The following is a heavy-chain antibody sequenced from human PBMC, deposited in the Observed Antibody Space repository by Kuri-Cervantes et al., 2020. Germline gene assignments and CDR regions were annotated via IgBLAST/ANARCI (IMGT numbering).Heavy chain of an antibody. V-gene: IGHV4-61*01. Sequence: GSLRLSCTVSGGSVSSGSYYWSWIRQPPGKGLEWIGYIYYSGSTNYNPSLKSRVTISVDTSKNQFSLKLDSVTAADTAVYYCARDSRAAAGVDYWGQGTLVTVSS. CDR1: GGSVSSGSYY. CDR3: ARDSRAAAGVDY. CDR2: IYYSGST. D-gene: IGHD6-13*01. J-gene: IGHJ4*02.